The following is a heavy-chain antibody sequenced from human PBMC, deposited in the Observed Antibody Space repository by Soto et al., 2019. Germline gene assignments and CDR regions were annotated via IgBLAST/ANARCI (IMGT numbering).Heavy chain of an antibody. CDR1: GGCISGYH. CDR2: IYSNGST. Sequence: QVQLQESGPGLVKPSETLSLTCSVSGGCISGYHWNWIRQPAGEGLEWIGRIYSNGSTNYNPSLKSRVTMSVDSSKNQFSLKVRSLTSADTAMYYCAREGVAAEGTWWFDPWGQGTLVSVSS. V-gene: IGHV4-4*07. D-gene: IGHD6-13*01. CDR3: AREGVAAEGTWWFDP. J-gene: IGHJ5*02.